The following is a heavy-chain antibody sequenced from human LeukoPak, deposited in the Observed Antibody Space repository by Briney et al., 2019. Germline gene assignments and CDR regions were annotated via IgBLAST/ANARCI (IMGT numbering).Heavy chain of an antibody. V-gene: IGHV3-23*01. CDR3: ARLWTTTQPGGDY. D-gene: IGHD4-17*01. J-gene: IGHJ4*02. CDR2: TTGDSAYT. CDR1: GFTFSSYV. Sequence: PGGSPRLSCAASGFTFSSYVMNWVRQAPGKGLEWVSSTTGDSAYTYYADSVKGRFIISRDNSKSTLYLHMSSLRAEDTAVYYCARLWTTTQPGGDYWGQGTLVTVSS.